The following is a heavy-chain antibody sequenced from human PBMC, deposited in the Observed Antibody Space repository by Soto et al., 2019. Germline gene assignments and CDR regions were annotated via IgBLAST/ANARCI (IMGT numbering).Heavy chain of an antibody. CDR1: GFTFSSYG. Sequence: PGGSLRLSCAASGFTFSSYGMHWVRQAPGKGLEWVAVISYDGSNKYYADSVKGRFAISRDNSKNTLYLQMNSLRAEDTAVYYCAKEREFYGDYYYGMDVWGQGTTVTVSS. J-gene: IGHJ6*02. V-gene: IGHV3-30*18. D-gene: IGHD4-17*01. CDR2: ISYDGSNK. CDR3: AKEREFYGDYYYGMDV.